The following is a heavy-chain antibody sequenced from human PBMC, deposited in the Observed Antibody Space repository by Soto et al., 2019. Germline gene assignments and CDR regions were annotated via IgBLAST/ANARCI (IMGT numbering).Heavy chain of an antibody. CDR1: DFTFSNAW. J-gene: IGHJ5*01. Sequence: PGGSLRLSCAASDFTFSNAWINWVRQAPGKGLEWVGRIKSKTHGGTTDFAAPVKGRFAISRDDSKNMVHLQMNSLKTEDTAVYYCAREREQLVGNPFCFDSWGQGTLVTVSS. CDR3: AREREQLVGNPFCFDS. V-gene: IGHV3-15*07. CDR2: IKSKTHGGTT. D-gene: IGHD6-6*01.